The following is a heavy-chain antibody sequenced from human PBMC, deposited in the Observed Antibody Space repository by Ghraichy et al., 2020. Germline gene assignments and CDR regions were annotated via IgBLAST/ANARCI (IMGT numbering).Heavy chain of an antibody. CDR2: IYYSGGT. CDR1: GGSISSHY. Sequence: SETLSLTCTVSGGSISSHYWSWIRQPPGKGLEWIAYIYYSGGTNYNPSLKSRVTISIDTSKSQFSLKLSSVTAADTAVYYCARLDSGSYFFYDYWGQGTLVTVSS. J-gene: IGHJ4*02. V-gene: IGHV4-59*11. CDR3: ARLDSGSYFFYDY. D-gene: IGHD1-26*01.